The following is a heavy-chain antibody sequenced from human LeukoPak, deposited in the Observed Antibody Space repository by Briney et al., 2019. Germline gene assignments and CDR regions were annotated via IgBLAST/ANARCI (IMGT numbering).Heavy chain of an antibody. V-gene: IGHV4-59*12. CDR2: IYYSGST. D-gene: IGHD5-12*01. J-gene: IGHJ4*02. CDR1: GGSISSYY. Sequence: PSETLSLTCTVSGGSISSYYWSWIRQPPGKGLEWIGYIYYSGSTNYNPSLKSRVTISVDTSKNQFSLKLSSVTAADTAVYYCARATYSGYEYFDYWGQGTLVTVSS. CDR3: ARATYSGYEYFDY.